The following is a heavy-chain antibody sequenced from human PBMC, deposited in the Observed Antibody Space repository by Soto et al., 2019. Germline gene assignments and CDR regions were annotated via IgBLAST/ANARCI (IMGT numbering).Heavy chain of an antibody. CDR2: IYHSGST. V-gene: IGHV4-38-2*02. J-gene: IGHJ5*02. CDR1: GYSISSGYY. CDR3: ARDYKWNYGVFDP. D-gene: IGHD1-7*01. Sequence: PSETLSLTCAVSGYSISSGYYWGWIRQPPGKGLEWIGSIYHSGSTYYNPSLKSRVTISVDTSKNQFSLKLSSVTAADTAVYYCARDYKWNYGVFDPWGQGTLVTVSS.